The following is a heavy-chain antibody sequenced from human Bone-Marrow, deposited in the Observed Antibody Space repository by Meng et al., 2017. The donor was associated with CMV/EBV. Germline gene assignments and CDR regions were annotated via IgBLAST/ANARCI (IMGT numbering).Heavy chain of an antibody. J-gene: IGHJ4*02. V-gene: IGHV3-21*01. Sequence: GGSLRLSCAASGFTFSTYNMNWVRQAPGKELEWVSSISSSGNYIYYADSVKGRFTISRDNAKNSLYLRMNNLRAEDTAVYYCARDKTHRSNYYDSSGIVWGQGALVTVSS. CDR3: ARDKTHRSNYYDSSGIV. D-gene: IGHD3-22*01. CDR2: ISSSGNYI. CDR1: GFTFSTYN.